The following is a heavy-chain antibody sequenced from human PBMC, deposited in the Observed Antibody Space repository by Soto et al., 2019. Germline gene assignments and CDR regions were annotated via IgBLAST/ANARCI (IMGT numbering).Heavy chain of an antibody. CDR2: IIPIFGTA. V-gene: IGHV1-69*13. CDR3: ARTKYYYGSGSFTDY. CDR1: GGTFSSYA. D-gene: IGHD3-10*01. Sequence: SVKVSCKASGGTFSSYAISWVRQAPGQGLEWMGGIIPIFGTANYAQKFQGRVTITADESTSTAYMELSSLRSEDTAVYYCARTKYYYGSGSFTDYWGQGTLVTVSS. J-gene: IGHJ4*02.